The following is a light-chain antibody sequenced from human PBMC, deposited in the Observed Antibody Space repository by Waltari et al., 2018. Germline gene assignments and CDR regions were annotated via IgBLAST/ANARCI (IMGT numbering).Light chain of an antibody. Sequence: DIVMTQTPLSLSVTPGQPASISCKSTQSLLHSDGTTYVYWYLQKPGQPPQSLIYEVYNRFSGVPVSFSGSGSGTDFTLKISRVEAEDVGTYYCMQSKQVPRTFGGGTKVEIK. J-gene: IGKJ4*01. V-gene: IGKV2D-29*01. CDR2: EVY. CDR1: QSLLHSDGTTY. CDR3: MQSKQVPRT.